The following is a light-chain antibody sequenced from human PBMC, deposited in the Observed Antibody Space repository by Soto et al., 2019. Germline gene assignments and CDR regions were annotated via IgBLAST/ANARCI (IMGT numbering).Light chain of an antibody. Sequence: EIVLTQSPATLSLSPGERATLSCRASQSVGNSLAWYQQRPGQSPRPVIYDASNRATGIPARFSGSGSGTDFTLTISSLEAEDFAVYYCQQGNRWHRSFGGGTKVEIK. CDR1: QSVGNS. CDR3: QQGNRWHRS. J-gene: IGKJ4*01. CDR2: DAS. V-gene: IGKV3D-11*02.